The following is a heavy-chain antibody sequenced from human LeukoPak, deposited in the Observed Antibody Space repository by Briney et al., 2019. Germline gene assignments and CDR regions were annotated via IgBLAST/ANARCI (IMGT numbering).Heavy chain of an antibody. Sequence: GGSLRLSCAASGFTFSSYGMHWVRQAPGKGLEWVAVIWNDGSNKSYGDSVKGRFTISRDTFKNTLYLQMNSLRVEDTAVYYCARDGEATTSPTTWYFGMDVWGQGTTVTVSS. CDR2: IWNDGSNK. V-gene: IGHV3-33*01. D-gene: IGHD5-12*01. CDR1: GFTFSSYG. J-gene: IGHJ6*02. CDR3: ARDGEATTSPTTWYFGMDV.